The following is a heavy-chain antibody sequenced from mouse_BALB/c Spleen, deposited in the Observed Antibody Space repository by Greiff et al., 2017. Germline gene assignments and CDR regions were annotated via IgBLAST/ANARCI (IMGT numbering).Heavy chain of an antibody. CDR3: ARTTTATWYFDY. Sequence: EVMLVEFGGGLVQPGGSRKLSCAASGFTFSSFGMHWVRQAPEKGLEWVAYISSGSSTIYYADTVKGRFTISRDNPKNTLFLQMTSLRSEDTAMYYCARTTTATWYFDYWGQGTTLTVSS. CDR1: GFTFSSFG. V-gene: IGHV5-17*02. D-gene: IGHD1-2*01. CDR2: ISSGSSTI. J-gene: IGHJ2*01.